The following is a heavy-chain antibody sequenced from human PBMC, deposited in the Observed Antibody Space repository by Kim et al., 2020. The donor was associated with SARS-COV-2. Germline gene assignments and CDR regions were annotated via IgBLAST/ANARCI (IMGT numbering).Heavy chain of an antibody. J-gene: IGHJ4*02. V-gene: IGHV3-11*01. Sequence: DSVKGRFTISRNNAKNSLYLQVNNLRAEDTAVYYCARDYFYDSGGYYYGNWGQGTLVTVSS. D-gene: IGHD3-22*01. CDR3: ARDYFYDSGGYYYGN.